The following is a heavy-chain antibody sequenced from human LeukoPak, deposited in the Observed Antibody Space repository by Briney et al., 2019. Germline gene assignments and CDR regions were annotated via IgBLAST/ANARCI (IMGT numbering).Heavy chain of an antibody. CDR1: GGSISSYY. J-gene: IGHJ4*02. CDR2: IYYSGST. CDR3: ARGEARNKFDY. V-gene: IGHV4-59*01. D-gene: IGHD1/OR15-1a*01. Sequence: PSETLSLTCTVSGGSISSYYWSWIRQPPGKGLEWIGYIYYSGSTNYNPSLKSRVTISVDTSKNQFSLKLSSVTAADTVVYYCARGEARNKFDYWGQGTLVTVSS.